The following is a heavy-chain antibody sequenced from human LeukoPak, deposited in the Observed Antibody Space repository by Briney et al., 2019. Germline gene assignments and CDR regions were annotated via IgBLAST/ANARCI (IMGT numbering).Heavy chain of an antibody. J-gene: IGHJ3*02. CDR2: ISAYNGNT. Sequence: ASVKVSCKASGYTFTSYGISWVRQSPGQGLEWMGWISAYNGNTNYAQKLQGRVTMTTDTSTSTAYMELRSLRSDDTAVYYCARDETAGYCSGGSCGAFDIWGQGTMVTVSS. CDR3: ARDETAGYCSGGSCGAFDI. V-gene: IGHV1-18*01. CDR1: GYTFTSYG. D-gene: IGHD2-15*01.